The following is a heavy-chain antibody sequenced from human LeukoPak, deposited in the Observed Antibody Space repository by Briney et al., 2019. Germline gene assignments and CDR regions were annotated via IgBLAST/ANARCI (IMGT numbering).Heavy chain of an antibody. CDR1: GVIFSSYT. Sequence: SVKVSCKASGVIFSSYTFSWVRQAPGQGLEWMGKITPVSDLAHYAQKFQGRVTFTADTHTGTTYMELRSLRSEDTAVYYCARDSAGCFDYWGQGTLVTVSS. CDR3: ARDSAGCFDY. CDR2: ITPVSDLA. D-gene: IGHD2-8*01. V-gene: IGHV1-69*04. J-gene: IGHJ4*02.